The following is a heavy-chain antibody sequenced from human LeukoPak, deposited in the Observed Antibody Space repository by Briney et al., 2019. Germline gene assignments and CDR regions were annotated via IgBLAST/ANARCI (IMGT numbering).Heavy chain of an antibody. J-gene: IGHJ4*02. CDR1: GPSISSSYY. D-gene: IGHD6-13*01. V-gene: IGHV4-38-2*02. CDR3: ARGRVAAAGTPGY. CDR2: INHSGST. Sequence: SEALSLTCTVSGPSISSSYYWGWIRQSPGKGLEWIGEINHSGSTNYNPSLKSRVTISVDTSNNQFSLKLSSVTAADTAVYYCARGRVAAAGTPGYWGQGTLVTVSS.